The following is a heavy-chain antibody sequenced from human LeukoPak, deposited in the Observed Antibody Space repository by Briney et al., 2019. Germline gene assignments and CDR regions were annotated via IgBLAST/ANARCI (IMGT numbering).Heavy chain of an antibody. CDR2: IYTSGST. CDR3: ARGLHYDSSGYQDS. D-gene: IGHD3-22*01. V-gene: IGHV4-61*02. CDR1: GGSISSGSYY. J-gene: IGHJ4*02. Sequence: SETLSLTCTVSGGSISSGSYYWSWIRQPAGKGLEWIGRIYTSGSTNYNPSLKSRVTISVDTSKNQFSLKLSSVTAADTAVYYCARGLHYDSSGYQDSWGQGTLVTVSS.